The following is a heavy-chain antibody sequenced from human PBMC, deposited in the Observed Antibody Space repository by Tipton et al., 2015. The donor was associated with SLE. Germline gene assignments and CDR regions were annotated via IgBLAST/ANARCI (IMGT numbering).Heavy chain of an antibody. V-gene: IGHV4-39*07. CDR3: ARLVAVAGTGYFDL. CDR1: GGSVSSSSYS. J-gene: IGHJ2*01. CDR2: IYQSGNT. D-gene: IGHD6-19*01. Sequence: LRLSCSVSGGSVSSSSYSWGWIRQPPGKRLEWIGNIYQSGNTYYNPSLKSRVSISVDTSKRQLSLRLTSVTAADTAVYYCARLVAVAGTGYFDLWGRGTLVTVSS.